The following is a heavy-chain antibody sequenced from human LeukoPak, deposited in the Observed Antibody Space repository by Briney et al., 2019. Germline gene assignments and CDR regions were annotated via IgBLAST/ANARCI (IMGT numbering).Heavy chain of an antibody. V-gene: IGHV1-18*01. CDR2: ISAYNGNT. Sequence: ASVKVSCKASGYTFTSYGISWVRQAPGQGLEWMGWISAYNGNTNYAQKLQGRVTMTTDTSTSTAYMELRSLRSDDTAVYYCARGGIASKLAPQTPLDDWGQGTTVTVSS. CDR3: ARGGIASKLAPQTPLDD. D-gene: IGHD6-13*01. CDR1: GYTFTSYG. J-gene: IGHJ6*02.